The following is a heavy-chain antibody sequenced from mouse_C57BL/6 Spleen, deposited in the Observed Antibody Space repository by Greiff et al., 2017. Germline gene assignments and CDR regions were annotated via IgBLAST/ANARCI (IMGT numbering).Heavy chain of an antibody. V-gene: IGHV1-52*01. CDR2: IDPSDSET. CDR1: GYTFTSYW. D-gene: IGHD2-3*01. CDR3: ARGSGYYPFDY. Sequence: VKLQQPGAELVRPGSSVKLSCKASGYTFTSYWMHWVKQRPIQGLEWIGNIDPSDSETHYNQKFKDKATLTVDKSSSTAYMQLSSLTSEDSAVYYCARGSGYYPFDYWGQGTTLTVSS. J-gene: IGHJ2*01.